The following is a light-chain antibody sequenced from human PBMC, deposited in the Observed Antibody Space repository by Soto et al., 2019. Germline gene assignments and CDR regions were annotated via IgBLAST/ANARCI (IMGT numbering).Light chain of an antibody. V-gene: IGKV1-5*01. CDR1: QSISSW. CDR3: LQHNSYPIT. CDR2: AAS. J-gene: IGKJ5*01. Sequence: DIQMTQSPSTLSASVGDRVTMSFRASQSISSWLAWYQQKPGKAPKLLIYAASSLESGVPSRFSGSGSGTEFTLTISSLQPEDFATYYCLQHNSYPITFGQGTRLEI.